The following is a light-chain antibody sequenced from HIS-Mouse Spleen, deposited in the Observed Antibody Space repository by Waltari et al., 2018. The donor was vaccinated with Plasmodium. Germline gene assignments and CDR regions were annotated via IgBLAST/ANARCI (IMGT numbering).Light chain of an antibody. CDR3: AAWEDSLNGVV. CDR1: RSNIGSNT. V-gene: IGLV1-44*01. CDR2: SNN. Sequence: QSVLTQPPSASGTPGQRVTISCSGSRSNIGSNTVNWYQQLPGTAPKLLIHSNNQRPSGVLDLFSGSKSGTSASLVISGLQSEDEADYYCAAWEDSLNGVVFGGGTKLTVL. J-gene: IGLJ2*01.